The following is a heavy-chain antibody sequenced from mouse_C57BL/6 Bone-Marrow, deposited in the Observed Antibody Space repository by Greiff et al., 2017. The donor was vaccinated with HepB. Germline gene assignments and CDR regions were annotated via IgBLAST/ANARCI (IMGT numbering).Heavy chain of an antibody. D-gene: IGHD2-12*01. V-gene: IGHV1-82*01. CDR3: ARCGGDSYGFAY. CDR1: GYAFSSSW. Sequence: QVQLQQSGPELVKPGASVKISCKASGYAFSSSWMNWVKQRPGKGLEWIGRIYPGDGDTNYNGKFKGKATLTADKSSSTAYMQLSSLTSEDSAVYFCARCGGDSYGFAYWGQGTLVTVSA. J-gene: IGHJ3*01. CDR2: IYPGDGDT.